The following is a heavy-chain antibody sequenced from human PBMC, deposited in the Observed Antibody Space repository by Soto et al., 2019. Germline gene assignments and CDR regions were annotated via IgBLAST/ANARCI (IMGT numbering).Heavy chain of an antibody. CDR1: GDTFSSHT. V-gene: IGHV1-69*02. D-gene: IGHD2-8*01. J-gene: IGHJ6*03. CDR2: IIPILGIA. CDR3: ARTMVNGGSYYYYMDV. Sequence: QVQLVQSGAEVKKPGSSVKVSCKASGDTFSSHTINWVRQGPGQGLEWMGRIIPILGIANSAQKFQGRVTITADKSTTTAYMELSSLRSEDTAVYYCARTMVNGGSYYYYMDVWGKGTTVTVSS.